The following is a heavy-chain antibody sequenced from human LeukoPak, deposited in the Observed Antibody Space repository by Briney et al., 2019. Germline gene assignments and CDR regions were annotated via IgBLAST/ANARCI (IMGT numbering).Heavy chain of an antibody. CDR1: GFTFDDYA. V-gene: IGHV3-9*01. CDR3: AKDTGSGSYYKFNWFDS. D-gene: IGHD3-10*01. CDR2: ISWNSGSM. J-gene: IGHJ5*01. Sequence: GGSLRLSCAASGFTFDDYAIHWVRQAPGKGLEWVSGISWNSGSMTYADSVTGRFTVSRDNAKNSVYLQMNGLRSEDTALYYCAKDTGSGSYYKFNWFDSWGQGTPVTVSS.